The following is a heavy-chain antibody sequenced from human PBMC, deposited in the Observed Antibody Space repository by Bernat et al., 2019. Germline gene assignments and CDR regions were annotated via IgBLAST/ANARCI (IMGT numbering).Heavy chain of an antibody. CDR2: IYYSGST. Sequence: QLQLQESGPGLVKPSETLSLTCTVSGGSISSSSYYWGWIRQPPGKGLEWIGSIYYSGSTYYNPSLKSRVTISVDTSKNQFSLKLSSVTAADTAVYYCARHTSFGVVRNWFDPWGQGTLVTVSS. J-gene: IGHJ5*02. CDR1: GGSISSSSYY. CDR3: ARHTSFGVVRNWFDP. D-gene: IGHD3-3*01. V-gene: IGHV4-39*01.